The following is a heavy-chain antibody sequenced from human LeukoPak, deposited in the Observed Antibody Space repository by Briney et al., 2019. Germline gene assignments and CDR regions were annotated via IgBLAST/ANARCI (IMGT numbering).Heavy chain of an antibody. CDR1: GYNFNNYG. D-gene: IGHD6-19*01. V-gene: IGHV1-18*01. Sequence: GASVKVSLKASGYNFNNYGISWVRQAPGQRLEWLGWSSGHNGDTLYAQKMQGRVTLTTDTFTSTAYMELRSLRSDDTAIYFCARDISAVAIDNWGQGTLIIVSS. J-gene: IGHJ4*02. CDR3: ARDISAVAIDN. CDR2: SSGHNGDT.